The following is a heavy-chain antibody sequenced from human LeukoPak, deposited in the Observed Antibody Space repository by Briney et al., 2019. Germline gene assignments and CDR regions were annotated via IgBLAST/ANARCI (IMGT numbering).Heavy chain of an antibody. D-gene: IGHD6-19*01. V-gene: IGHV3-23*01. CDR3: AKGQHFQWLGGIFDY. CDR2: ISGSGGST. Sequence: PGGSLRLSCAASGFTFSSYAMSWVRQAPGKGLEWVSAISGSGGSTYYADSVKGRSTISRYNSKNTLYLQMNSLRAEDTAVYYCAKGQHFQWLGGIFDYWGQGTLVTVSS. J-gene: IGHJ4*02. CDR1: GFTFSSYA.